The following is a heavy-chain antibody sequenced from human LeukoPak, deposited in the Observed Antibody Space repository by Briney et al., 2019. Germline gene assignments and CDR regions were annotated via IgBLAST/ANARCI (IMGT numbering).Heavy chain of an antibody. Sequence: GGSLRLSCAASGFTFTSYAMSWVRQAPGKGLEWVSGISNGGGSTYYADSVKGRFTISRDNSKNTLYLQMNSLRAEDTAVYYCARDIAPYSSSWYGLSDPWGQGTLVTVSS. V-gene: IGHV3-23*01. CDR1: GFTFTSYA. D-gene: IGHD6-13*01. CDR3: ARDIAPYSSSWYGLSDP. CDR2: ISNGGGST. J-gene: IGHJ5*02.